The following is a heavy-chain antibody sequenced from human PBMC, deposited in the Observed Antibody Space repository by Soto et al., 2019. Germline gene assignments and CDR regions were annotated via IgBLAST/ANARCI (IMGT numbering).Heavy chain of an antibody. CDR2: IYHSGST. CDR3: ARGRGSYWVY. J-gene: IGHJ4*02. CDR1: GGSISSGGYS. Sequence: SETLSLTCAVSGGSISSGGYSSSWIRQPPGKGLEWIGYIYHSGSTYYNPSLKSRVTISVDRSKNQFSLKLSSVTAADTAVYYCARGRGSYWVYWGQGTLVTVSS. V-gene: IGHV4-30-2*01. D-gene: IGHD1-26*01.